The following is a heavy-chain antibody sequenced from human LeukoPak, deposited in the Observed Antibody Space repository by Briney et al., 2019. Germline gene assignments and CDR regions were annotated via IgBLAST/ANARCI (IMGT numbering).Heavy chain of an antibody. Sequence: PGGSLRLSCAASGFTFNNYAMSWVRQAPGKGLEWVSAISGSGGSTYYADSVKGRFTISADYSKNTLYLQMNSLRAEDTAVYYCAKTSRAYSNYDSPFDYWGQGTLVTVSS. D-gene: IGHD5-12*01. V-gene: IGHV3-23*01. CDR2: ISGSGGST. CDR1: GFTFNNYA. CDR3: AKTSRAYSNYDSPFDY. J-gene: IGHJ4*02.